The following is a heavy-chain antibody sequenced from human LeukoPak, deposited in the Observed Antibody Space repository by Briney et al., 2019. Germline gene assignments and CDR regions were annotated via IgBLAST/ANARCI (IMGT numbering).Heavy chain of an antibody. D-gene: IGHD2-2*01. CDR2: IYYSGST. J-gene: IGHJ5*02. CDR1: GVSISGYY. CDR3: ARGGVVVPPVTFDP. Sequence: SETLSLTCTVSGVSISGYYWSWIRQPPGKGLEWIGYIYYSGSTNYNPSLKSRVTISLDTSKNQFSLKLSSVTAADTAVYYCARGGVVVPPVTFDPWGQGTLVTVSS. V-gene: IGHV4-59*01.